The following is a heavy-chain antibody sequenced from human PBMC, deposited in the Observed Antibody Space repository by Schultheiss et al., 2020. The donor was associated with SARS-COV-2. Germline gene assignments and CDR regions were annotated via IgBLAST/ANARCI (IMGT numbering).Heavy chain of an antibody. CDR2: IYYSGST. CDR3: AKVPIVVVPAAIPFFDY. J-gene: IGHJ4*02. V-gene: IGHV4-59*12. D-gene: IGHD2-2*02. CDR1: GGSFSGYY. Sequence: SETLSLTCAVYGGSFSGYYWSWIRQPPGKGLEWIGYIYYSGSTNYNPSLKSRVTMSVDTSKNQFSLKLSSVTAADTAVYYCAKVPIVVVPAAIPFFDYWGQGTLVTVSS.